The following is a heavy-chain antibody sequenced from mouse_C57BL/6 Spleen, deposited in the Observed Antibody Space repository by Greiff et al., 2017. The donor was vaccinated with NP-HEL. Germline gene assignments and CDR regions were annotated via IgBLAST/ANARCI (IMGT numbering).Heavy chain of an antibody. J-gene: IGHJ4*01. CDR2: ISSGSSTI. V-gene: IGHV5-17*01. D-gene: IGHD4-1*01. CDR3: ATGPYYAMDY. CDR1: GFTFSDYG. Sequence: EVKFIESGGGLVKPGGSLKLSCAASGFTFSDYGMHWVRQAPEKGLEWVAYISSGSSTIYYADTVKGRFTISRDNAKNTLFLQMTSLRSEDTAMYYCATGPYYAMDYWGQGTSVTVSS.